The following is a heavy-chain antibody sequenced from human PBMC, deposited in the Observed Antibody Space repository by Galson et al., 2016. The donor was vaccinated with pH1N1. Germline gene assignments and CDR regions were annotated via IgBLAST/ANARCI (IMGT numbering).Heavy chain of an antibody. V-gene: IGHV3-23*01. D-gene: IGHD5-18*01. J-gene: IGHJ5*02. CDR1: GFSFSTYG. CDR3: AKGGATGPNYNDGEVSS. Sequence: SLRLSCAASGFSFSTYGMSWVRQAPGKGLDWVSGISGSGDDTYYAHAVRGRFTNSRDNSKNTLYLQMNSLTAVDTSIYYCAKGGATGPNYNDGEVSSWGQGALVTVSS. CDR2: ISGSGDDT.